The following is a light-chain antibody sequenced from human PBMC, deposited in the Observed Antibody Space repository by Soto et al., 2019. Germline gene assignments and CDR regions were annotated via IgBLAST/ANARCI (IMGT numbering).Light chain of an antibody. CDR2: FNIDGSH. CDR1: SEHSSFA. CDR3: QSWGTDIPYV. Sequence: QLVLTQSPSASASLGASVKLTCTLSSEHSSFAVAWHQQQPGRGPRYLMKFNIDGSHNKGAGIPDRFSGSSSGAERYLTISTLQSEDEADYYCQSWGTDIPYVFGTGTKVTVL. J-gene: IGLJ1*01. V-gene: IGLV4-69*01.